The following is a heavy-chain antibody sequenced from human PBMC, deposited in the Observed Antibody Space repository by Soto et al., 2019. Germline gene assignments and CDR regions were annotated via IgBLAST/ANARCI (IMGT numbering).Heavy chain of an antibody. Sequence: SETLSLTCAVSGGSISSGGYFWSWIRQPPGKGLEWIGYIYHSGSTYYNPSLKSRVTISVDKSKNQFSLKLSSVTAADTAVYYCASGAGAAAGTYYFDYSGQGTLVTVSS. D-gene: IGHD6-13*01. CDR3: ASGAGAAAGTYYFDY. V-gene: IGHV4-30-2*01. CDR1: GGSISSGGYF. J-gene: IGHJ4*02. CDR2: IYHSGST.